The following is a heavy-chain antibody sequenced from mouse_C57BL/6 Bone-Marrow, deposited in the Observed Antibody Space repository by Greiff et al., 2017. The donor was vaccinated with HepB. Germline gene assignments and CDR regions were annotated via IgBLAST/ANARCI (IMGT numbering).Heavy chain of an antibody. Sequence: VQLQQSGAELVRPGASVKLSCTASGSNIKDDYMHWVKQRPEQGLEWIGWIDPENGDTEYASKFQGKATITADTSSNTAYLQLSSLTSEDTAVYYCTMGSSYDYYAMDYWGQGTSVTVSS. D-gene: IGHD1-1*01. J-gene: IGHJ4*01. CDR3: TMGSSYDYYAMDY. CDR2: IDPENGDT. CDR1: GSNIKDDY. V-gene: IGHV14-4*01.